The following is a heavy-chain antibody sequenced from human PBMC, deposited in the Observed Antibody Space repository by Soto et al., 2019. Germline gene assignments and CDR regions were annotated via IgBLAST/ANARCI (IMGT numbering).Heavy chain of an antibody. CDR3: ASHYDSSGYYLPSFDY. CDR2: IKQDGSEK. CDR1: GFTFSSYW. J-gene: IGHJ4*02. Sequence: GGSLRLSCAASGFTFSSYWMSWVRQAPGKGLEWVANIKQDGSEKYYVDSVKGRFTISRENAKNSLYLQMNSLRAEDTAVFYGASHYDSSGYYLPSFDYWGQGTLVTVSS. D-gene: IGHD3-22*01. V-gene: IGHV3-7*01.